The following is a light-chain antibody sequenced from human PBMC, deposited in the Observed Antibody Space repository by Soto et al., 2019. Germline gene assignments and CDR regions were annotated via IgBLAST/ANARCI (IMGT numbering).Light chain of an antibody. Sequence: EIVLTQSPGTLSLSPGERATLSCRASQSVSSIYLAWYQQKPGQAPRLLIYGTLNRATGIPDRFSGSGSGTDFTLTISRLEPEDVAVYYCQQFDSSPTCGQGTKVEIK. CDR1: QSVSSIY. J-gene: IGKJ1*01. CDR3: QQFDSSPT. V-gene: IGKV3-20*01. CDR2: GTL.